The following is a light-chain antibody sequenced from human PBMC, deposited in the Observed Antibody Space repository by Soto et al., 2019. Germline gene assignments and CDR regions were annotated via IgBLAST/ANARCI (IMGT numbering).Light chain of an antibody. J-gene: IGKJ4*01. V-gene: IGKV3-15*01. CDR3: QQYNNWPPLT. Sequence: IVMTQSPATLSVSPGERATLSCRASQSVGSNLAWYQQKPGQAPRLIIYGASTRATGIPARFSGSGSGTEFTLTISSLQSEDFAVYYCQQYNNWPPLTFGGGTKVEI. CDR2: GAS. CDR1: QSVGSN.